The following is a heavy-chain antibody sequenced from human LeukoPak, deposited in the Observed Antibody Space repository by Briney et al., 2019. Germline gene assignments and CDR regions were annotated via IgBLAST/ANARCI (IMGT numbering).Heavy chain of an antibody. J-gene: IGHJ6*02. CDR2: ISWNSGSI. D-gene: IGHD6-19*01. V-gene: IGHV3-9*01. CDR3: AKGVVAGYYYYGMDV. Sequence: PGRSLRLSCAASGFTFDDYAMHWVRQAPGKGLEWVSGISWNSGSIGYADSVKGRFTISRDNAKNSLYLQMNSLRAEDTALYYCAKGVVAGYYYYGMDVWGQGTTVTVSS. CDR1: GFTFDDYA.